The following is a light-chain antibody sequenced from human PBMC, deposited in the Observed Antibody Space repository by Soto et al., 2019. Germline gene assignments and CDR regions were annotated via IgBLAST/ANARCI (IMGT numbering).Light chain of an antibody. CDR2: VAS. V-gene: IGKV1-9*01. Sequence: DIQLTQSPSFLSASVGDRVTITCRASQGIDSYLAWYQQNPGKAPELLIYVASTLQSGVPSRFSGSGSGAEFTLTISSLQPEDFATDYCQQLNSYPHTFGGGTKVEIK. CDR3: QQLNSYPHT. J-gene: IGKJ4*01. CDR1: QGIDSY.